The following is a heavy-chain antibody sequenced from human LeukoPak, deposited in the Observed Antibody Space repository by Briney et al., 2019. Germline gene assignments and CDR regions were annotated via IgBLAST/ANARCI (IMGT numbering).Heavy chain of an antibody. D-gene: IGHD2-2*01. CDR2: IKQDGSEK. V-gene: IGHV3-7*03. CDR1: GFTFSSYW. J-gene: IGHJ4*02. Sequence: GGSLRLSCAASGFTFSSYWMSWVRQAPGKGLEWVANIKQDGSEKYYEDSVKGRFTISRDNAKNSLYLQMNSLRAEDTAVYYCARVVSFYCSSTSCSSDYFDYWGQGTLVTVSS. CDR3: ARVVSFYCSSTSCSSDYFDY.